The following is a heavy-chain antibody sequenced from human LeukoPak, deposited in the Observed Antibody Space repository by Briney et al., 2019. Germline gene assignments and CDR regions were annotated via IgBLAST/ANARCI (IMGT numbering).Heavy chain of an antibody. Sequence: ASVKVSCKAPGYTFTGYYMHWVRQAPGQGLEWMGWINPNSGGTNYSQKFQGRVTMTRDTSISTAYMELSRLRSDDTAVYYCASGSYSSSWYKSRYGMDVWGQGTTVTVSS. V-gene: IGHV1-2*02. CDR2: INPNSGGT. CDR3: ASGSYSSSWYKSRYGMDV. CDR1: GYTFTGYY. J-gene: IGHJ6*02. D-gene: IGHD6-13*01.